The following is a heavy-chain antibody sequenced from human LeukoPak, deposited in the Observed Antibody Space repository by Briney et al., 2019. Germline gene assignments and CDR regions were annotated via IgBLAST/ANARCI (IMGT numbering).Heavy chain of an antibody. Sequence: TGGPLRLSGGAPEFTFGNNISHWVGQPPGKGLVWVSRIKSDGITITYADSVKGRFTISRDNAKNTLYLQMNSLRAEDTAVYYCLRDLNWSLDQWGQGTLVTVSS. D-gene: IGHD1-20*01. CDR3: LRDLNWSLDQ. J-gene: IGHJ4*02. CDR1: EFTFGNNI. V-gene: IGHV3-74*01. CDR2: IKSDGITI.